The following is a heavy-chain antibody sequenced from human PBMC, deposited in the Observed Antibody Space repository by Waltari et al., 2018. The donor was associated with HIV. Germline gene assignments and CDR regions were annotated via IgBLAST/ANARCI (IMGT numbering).Heavy chain of an antibody. J-gene: IGHJ4*02. CDR3: AKKYPSAYSSGWYGAKTGGPNDY. CDR2: ISGSGGST. CDR1: GFTFSSYA. V-gene: IGHV3-23*01. Sequence: EVQLLESGGGLVQPGGSLRLSCAASGFTFSSYAMSWVRQAPGKGLEWVSAISGSGGSTYYADSVKGRFTISRDNSKNTLYLQMNSLRAEDTAVYYCAKKYPSAYSSGWYGAKTGGPNDYWGQGTLVTVSS. D-gene: IGHD6-19*01.